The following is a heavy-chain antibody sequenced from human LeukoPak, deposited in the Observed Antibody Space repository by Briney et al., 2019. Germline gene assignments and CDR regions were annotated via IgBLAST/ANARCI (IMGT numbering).Heavy chain of an antibody. Sequence: ASVKVSCKASGYTFTSYYMHWVRQAPGQGLEWMGIINPSGGSTSYAQKFQGRVTVTRDMSTSTVYMELSSLRSEDTAVYYCARDSTDAFDIWGQGTMVTVSS. J-gene: IGHJ3*02. D-gene: IGHD2-2*01. CDR3: ARDSTDAFDI. V-gene: IGHV1-46*01. CDR1: GYTFTSYY. CDR2: INPSGGST.